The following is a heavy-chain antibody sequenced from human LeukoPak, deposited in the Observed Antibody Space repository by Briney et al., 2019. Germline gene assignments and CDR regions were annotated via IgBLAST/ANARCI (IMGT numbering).Heavy chain of an antibody. D-gene: IGHD3-16*01. CDR1: GGSISTYY. CDR3: ARTLMSFDI. CDR2: IYYSGST. Sequence: SETLSLTCTVSGGSISTYYWSWIRQPPGKGLEWIGYIYYSGSTNYNPSLKSRVTTSVDTSKNQFSLKLSSVTAADTAVYYCARTLMSFDIWGQGTMVTVSS. V-gene: IGHV4-59*01. J-gene: IGHJ3*02.